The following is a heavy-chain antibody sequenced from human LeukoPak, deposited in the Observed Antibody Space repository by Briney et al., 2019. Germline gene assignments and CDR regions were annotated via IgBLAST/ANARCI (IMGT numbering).Heavy chain of an antibody. Sequence: SETLSLTCAVYGGSFSGYYWSWIRQPPGKGLEWIGYIYYSGSTNYNPSLKSRVTISVDTSKNQFSLKLSSVTAADTAVYYCARDRSGYPYWGQGTLVTVSS. CDR1: GGSFSGYY. CDR3: ARDRSGYPY. CDR2: IYYSGST. V-gene: IGHV4-59*01. J-gene: IGHJ4*02. D-gene: IGHD3-22*01.